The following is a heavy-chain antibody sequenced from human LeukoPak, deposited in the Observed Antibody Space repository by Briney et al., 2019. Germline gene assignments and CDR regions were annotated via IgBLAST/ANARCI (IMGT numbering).Heavy chain of an antibody. J-gene: IGHJ4*02. CDR2: IYYSGST. CDR1: GGSITSYY. Sequence: SETPSLTCTVSGGSITSYYWSWIRQPPGKGLEWIGYIYYSGSTNYNPSLKSRVTISVDTSKNQFSLKLSSVTAADTAVYYCARGFDTLGYWGQGTLVTVSS. V-gene: IGHV4-59*01. D-gene: IGHD2-2*02. CDR3: ARGFDTLGY.